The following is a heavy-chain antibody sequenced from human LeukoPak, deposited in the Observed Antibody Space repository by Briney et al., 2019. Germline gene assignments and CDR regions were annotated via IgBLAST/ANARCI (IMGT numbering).Heavy chain of an antibody. CDR3: ARGKRGYDILTGYSFDY. Sequence: PTQTLSLTCTVSGGSISSGGYYWSWIRQHPGKGLEWIGYIYYSGSTYYNPSLKSRVTISVDTSKNQFSLKLSSVTAADTAVYYCARGKRGYDILTGYSFDYWGQGTLVTVSS. CDR1: GGSISSGGYY. J-gene: IGHJ4*02. V-gene: IGHV4-31*03. CDR2: IYYSGST. D-gene: IGHD3-9*01.